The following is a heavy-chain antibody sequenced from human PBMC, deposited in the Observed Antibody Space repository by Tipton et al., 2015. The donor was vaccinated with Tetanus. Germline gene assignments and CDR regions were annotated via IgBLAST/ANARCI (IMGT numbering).Heavy chain of an antibody. D-gene: IGHD3-22*01. CDR2: IDTNSGGT. Sequence: QVQLVQSGAEVKKPGASVKVSCKASGYTFTGYYIYWVRQGPGQGLEWMGWIDTNSGGTVYAQKFHGRVTMTRDTSISTAYMVLRSLRSDDTAVYYCARDRGYYIYYGMDVWGPGTTVTVS. J-gene: IGHJ6*02. CDR1: GYTFTGYY. CDR3: ARDRGYYIYYGMDV. V-gene: IGHV1-2*02.